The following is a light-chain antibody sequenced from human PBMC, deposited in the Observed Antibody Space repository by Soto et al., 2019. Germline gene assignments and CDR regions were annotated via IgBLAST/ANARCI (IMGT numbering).Light chain of an antibody. CDR2: EVT. V-gene: IGLV2-14*01. CDR3: SSYTTTSTYV. J-gene: IGLJ1*01. Sequence: QSALTQPASVSGSPGQSITISCTGTSSDVGAYDYVSWYQQHPGKAPMFMIYEVTNRPSGVSHRFSGSKSGNTASLTISGLQAEGEADYYCSSYTTTSTYVFGTGTKVTVL. CDR1: SSDVGAYDY.